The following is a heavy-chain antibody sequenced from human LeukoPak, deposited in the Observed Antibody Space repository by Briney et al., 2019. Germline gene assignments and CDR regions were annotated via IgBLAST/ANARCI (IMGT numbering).Heavy chain of an antibody. Sequence: GGSLRLSCAASGFTFSSYSMNWVRQAPGKGLEWVSYIISSSSTIYYADSVKGRFTISRDNAKNSLYLQMNSLRAEDTAVYYCARDDASTHIAVADWGQGTLVTVSS. D-gene: IGHD6-19*01. V-gene: IGHV3-48*04. CDR3: ARDDASTHIAVAD. J-gene: IGHJ4*02. CDR2: IISSSSTI. CDR1: GFTFSSYS.